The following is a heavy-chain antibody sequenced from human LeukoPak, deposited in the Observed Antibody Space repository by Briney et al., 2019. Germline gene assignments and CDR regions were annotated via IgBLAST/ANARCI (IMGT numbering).Heavy chain of an antibody. CDR1: GFTYSHYG. V-gene: IGHV3-33*06. D-gene: IGHD4-11*01. Sequence: GGSLRLSCAASGFTYSHYGMHWVRQAPGKGLEWVAVIWSDGTEKYYGDAVKGRFTISRDNSRNTLYLQMNSLRGQDTAVYYCAKDAQRGFDYSNSLEYWGQGTLVTVSS. CDR2: IWSDGTEK. CDR3: AKDAQRGFDYSNSLEY. J-gene: IGHJ4*02.